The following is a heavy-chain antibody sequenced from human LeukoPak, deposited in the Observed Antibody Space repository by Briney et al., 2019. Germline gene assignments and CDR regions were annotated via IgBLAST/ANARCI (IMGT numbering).Heavy chain of an antibody. Sequence: GGSLRLSCAASGFTFSSYAMSWVRPAPGKGLEWVSAVSGSGGSTYYADSVKGRFTISRDNSKNTLYLQMNSLRAEDTAVYYCANTVAGEGAFDYWGQGTLVTVSS. CDR1: GFTFSSYA. V-gene: IGHV3-23*01. CDR3: ANTVAGEGAFDY. J-gene: IGHJ4*02. D-gene: IGHD6-19*01. CDR2: VSGSGGST.